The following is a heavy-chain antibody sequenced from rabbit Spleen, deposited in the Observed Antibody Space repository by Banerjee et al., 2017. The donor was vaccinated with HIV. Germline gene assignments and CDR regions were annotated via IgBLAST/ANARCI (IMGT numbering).Heavy chain of an antibody. Sequence: QSLEESGGGLVKPGASLTLSCKASGFDFSRYYMSWVRQAPGKGLEWIGDIDPIFGIAVYASWVNGRFTISSHNAQNTLYLQLNSLTAADTAAYFCVREVAGKFGLWGPGTLVTVS. J-gene: IGHJ6*01. CDR3: VREVAGKFGL. CDR1: GFDFSRYY. V-gene: IGHV1S7*01. CDR2: IDPIFGIA. D-gene: IGHD4-1*01.